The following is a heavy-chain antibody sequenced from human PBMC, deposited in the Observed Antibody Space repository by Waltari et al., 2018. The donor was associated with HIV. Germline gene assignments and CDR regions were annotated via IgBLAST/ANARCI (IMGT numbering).Heavy chain of an antibody. Sequence: QAQLVQSGAEVKKPGASVKGSCKASGYTFNSYGIRWVRQATGQGLEGMGWISAYNGNTNYAQKVQGRVTMTTDTSTSTAYMELRSLRSDDTAVYYCAREAGTEYNGNDGGYHYYTMDVWGQGTTVTVSS. CDR1: GYTFNSYG. V-gene: IGHV1-18*01. D-gene: IGHD1-20*01. J-gene: IGHJ6*02. CDR3: AREAGTEYNGNDGGYHYYTMDV. CDR2: ISAYNGNT.